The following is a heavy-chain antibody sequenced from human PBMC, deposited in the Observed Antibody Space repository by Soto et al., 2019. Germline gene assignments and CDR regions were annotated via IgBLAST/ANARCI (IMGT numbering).Heavy chain of an antibody. V-gene: IGHV4-31*03. CDR1: GGSISSGGYY. Sequence: QVQLQESGPGLVKPSQTLSLACSVSGGSISSGGYYWTWIRQHPGKGLEWIGYIYNRGSTYYNPSLKSGVTISVDTSKNQFSLRLSSVTAADTAVYYCARTEPYLVSIDYWGQGTLVTVAS. D-gene: IGHD3-3*01. CDR2: IYNRGST. CDR3: ARTEPYLVSIDY. J-gene: IGHJ4*02.